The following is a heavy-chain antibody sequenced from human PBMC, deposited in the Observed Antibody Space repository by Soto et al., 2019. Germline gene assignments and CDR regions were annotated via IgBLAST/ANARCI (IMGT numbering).Heavy chain of an antibody. CDR3: AGAYCGGDCYAEIDY. J-gene: IGHJ4*02. Sequence: EVQLVESGGGLVKPGGSLRLSCAASGFTFSSYSMNWVRQAPGKGLEWVSSISSSSSYIYYADSVKGRFTISRDNAKNSLYLQMNSLIAEDTAVYYCAGAYCGGDCYAEIDYWGQGTLVTVSS. CDR2: ISSSSSYI. V-gene: IGHV3-21*01. D-gene: IGHD2-21*02. CDR1: GFTFSSYS.